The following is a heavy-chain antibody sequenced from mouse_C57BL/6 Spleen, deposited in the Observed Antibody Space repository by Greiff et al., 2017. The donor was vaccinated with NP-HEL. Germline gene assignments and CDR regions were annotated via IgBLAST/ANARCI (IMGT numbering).Heavy chain of an antibody. V-gene: IGHV1-69*01. CDR3: ARSEGTLMDY. CDR2: IDPSDSYT. J-gene: IGHJ4*01. Sequence: QQPGAELVMPGASVKLSCKASGYTFTSYWMHWVKQRPGQGLEWIGEIDPSDSYTNYNQKFKGKSTLTVDKSSSTAYMQLSSLTSEDSAVYYCARSEGTLMDYWGQGTSVTVSS. D-gene: IGHD2-14*01. CDR1: GYTFTSYW.